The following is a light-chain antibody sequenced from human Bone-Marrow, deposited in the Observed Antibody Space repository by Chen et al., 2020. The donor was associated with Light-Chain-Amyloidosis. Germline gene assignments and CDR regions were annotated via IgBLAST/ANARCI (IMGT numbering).Light chain of an antibody. CDR2: DVS. Sequence: QSALTQPASVSGSPGQSTTISCTGTSSDVGGYNYVSWYQQHPGKAPKVMIYDVSNRPSGVSNRFSGSKSGNTASLTISGLQAEDEADYYCSSYTSSSTLVFGGGTKLTVL. CDR3: SSYTSSSTLV. J-gene: IGLJ2*01. CDR1: SSDVGGYNY. V-gene: IGLV2-14*03.